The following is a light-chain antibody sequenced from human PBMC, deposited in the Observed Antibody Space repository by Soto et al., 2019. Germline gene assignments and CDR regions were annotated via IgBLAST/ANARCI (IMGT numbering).Light chain of an antibody. J-gene: IGKJ5*01. V-gene: IGKV1-39*01. CDR3: QQSYSTPIT. CDR1: QSISSY. Sequence: DIQMTQSPSTLSASVGDRLTITCRASQSISSYLNWYQQKPGKAPKLLIYAASSLQSGVPSRFSGSGSGTDFTLTISSLQPEDFATYYCQQSYSTPITFGQGTRLEIK. CDR2: AAS.